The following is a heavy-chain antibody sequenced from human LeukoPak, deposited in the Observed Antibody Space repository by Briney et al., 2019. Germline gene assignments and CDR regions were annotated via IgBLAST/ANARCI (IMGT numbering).Heavy chain of an antibody. J-gene: IGHJ4*02. CDR2: IYPGDSDT. Sequence: GESLKISCKGSGHSFTSYWIGWVRPLPGKGLEWMGIIYPGDSDTRYSPSFQGQVTISADKSISTAYLQWSSLEASDTAMYYCARLAGSGGSCYRCFDYWGQGTLVTVSS. V-gene: IGHV5-51*01. D-gene: IGHD2-15*01. CDR1: GHSFTSYW. CDR3: ARLAGSGGSCYRCFDY.